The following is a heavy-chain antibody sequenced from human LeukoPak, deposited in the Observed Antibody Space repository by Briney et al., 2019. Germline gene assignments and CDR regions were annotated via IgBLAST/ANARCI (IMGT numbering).Heavy chain of an antibody. V-gene: IGHV1-46*01. CDR2: INPSGTGT. CDR1: GYTITDNY. J-gene: IGHJ5*02. D-gene: IGHD5-24*01. Sequence: ASVKVSCKASGYTITDNYMHWVRQAPGQGLEWMGVINPSGTGTSYAQKFQGRITMSRDTSTGTVYMELSSLRSEDTAFYYCATDHSMANTAWWFDPWGQGTLVTVSS. CDR3: ATDHSMANTAWWFDP.